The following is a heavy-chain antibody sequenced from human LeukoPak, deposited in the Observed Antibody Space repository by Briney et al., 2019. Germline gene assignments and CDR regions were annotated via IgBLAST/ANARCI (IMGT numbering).Heavy chain of an antibody. V-gene: IGHV1-2*06. J-gene: IGHJ5*02. CDR2: INPNSGGT. D-gene: IGHD1-1*01. CDR3: AREQLVGAGGRWFDP. Sequence: ASVKVSCKASGYIITGYYLHWVRQAPGQGLEWMGRINPNSGGTDYAQIFRGRVTMTRDTSINTAYMELNRPTSDDTAVYFCAREQLVGAGGRWFDPWGQGVLVTVSS. CDR1: GYIITGYY.